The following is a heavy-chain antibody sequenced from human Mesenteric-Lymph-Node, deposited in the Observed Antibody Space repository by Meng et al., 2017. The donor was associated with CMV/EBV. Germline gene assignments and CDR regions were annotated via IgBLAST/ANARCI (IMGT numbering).Heavy chain of an antibody. V-gene: IGHV3-30*04. CDR2: ISYDGSNK. CDR3: AREGYYESGGPIDY. Sequence: GGSLRLSCAASGFTFSSYAMHWVRQAPGKGLEWVAVISYDGSNKYYADSVKGRFTISRDNSKNTLYLQMNSLRAEDTAVYYCAREGYYESGGPIDYWGRGTLVTVSS. D-gene: IGHD3-22*01. J-gene: IGHJ4*02. CDR1: GFTFSSYA.